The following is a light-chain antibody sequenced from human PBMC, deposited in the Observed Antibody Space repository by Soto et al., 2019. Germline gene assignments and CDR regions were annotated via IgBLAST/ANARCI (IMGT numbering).Light chain of an antibody. CDR1: ISDVGGYNY. CDR2: EVT. J-gene: IGLJ1*01. V-gene: IGLV2-14*01. Sequence: QSVLTQPASVSGSPGQSITISCTGTISDVGGYNYVSWYQQHPGKAPKLMIYEVTNRPSGVSDRFSGSKSGNTASLTISGLQAEDEADYYCSSYTISFVRVFGTGTKVTVL. CDR3: SSYTISFVRV.